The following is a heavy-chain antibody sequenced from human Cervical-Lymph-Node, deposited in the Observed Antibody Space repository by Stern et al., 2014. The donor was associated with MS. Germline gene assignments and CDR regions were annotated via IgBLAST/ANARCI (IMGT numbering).Heavy chain of an antibody. J-gene: IGHJ4*02. Sequence: VHLVESGPGLVKPSGTLSLTCTISGGSIDGSDWWSWVRQPPGKGLEWIGEIYHTGSTNYNPSLKSRVPISVDKSKNQFSLNLSSVTAADTAVYYCARAGLYDYWGQGTLVTVSS. D-gene: IGHD2/OR15-2a*01. CDR3: ARAGLYDY. CDR2: IYHTGST. CDR1: GGSIDGSDW. V-gene: IGHV4-4*02.